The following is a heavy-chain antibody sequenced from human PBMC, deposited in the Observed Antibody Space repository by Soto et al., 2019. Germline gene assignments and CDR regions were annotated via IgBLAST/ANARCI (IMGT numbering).Heavy chain of an antibody. D-gene: IGHD5-12*01. CDR2: ISSSSRSI. Sequence: EVQLEESGGGLVQPGGSLRLSCTASGVTFSSYSMVWVRQAPGKGLEWVSYISSSSRSIYYADSVKGRFTTSRDNAKNATYQQMNSRRVEYSCAYYCAGVLGFDAVARMDVWGQGTTVTVSS. J-gene: IGHJ6*02. V-gene: IGHV3-48*01. CDR3: AGVLGFDAVARMDV. CDR1: GVTFSSYS.